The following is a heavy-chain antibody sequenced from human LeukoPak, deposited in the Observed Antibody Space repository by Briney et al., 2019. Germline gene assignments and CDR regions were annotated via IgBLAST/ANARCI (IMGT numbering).Heavy chain of an antibody. J-gene: IGHJ6*02. CDR2: IYSGGST. Sequence: PGGSLRLSCAASGFTVSSNYMSWVRQAPGKGLEWVSVIYSGGSTYYADSVKGRFTISRDNSKNSLYLQMSSLRDEDTAVFYCASSGLQYGLDVWGQGTTVTVSS. CDR3: ASSGLQYGLDV. V-gene: IGHV3-53*01. CDR1: GFTVSSNY. D-gene: IGHD6-19*01.